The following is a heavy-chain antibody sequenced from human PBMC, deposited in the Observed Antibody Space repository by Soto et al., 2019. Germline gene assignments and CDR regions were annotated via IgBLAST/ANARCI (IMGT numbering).Heavy chain of an antibody. CDR3: VRESTPSGPSGFDT. CDR1: GGSINSGRSS. V-gene: IGHV4-30-2*01. D-gene: IGHD2-8*02. J-gene: IGHJ5*02. Sequence: QLQLLESGSGLVKPSQTLSLTCSVSGGSINSGRSSWNWIRQPPGKGLEWIAYISHSGSTYYTPSIKSRVTISVDRSKNQFSLKLTSLTAADTAVYYCVRESTPSGPSGFDTWGPGILATASS. CDR2: ISHSGST.